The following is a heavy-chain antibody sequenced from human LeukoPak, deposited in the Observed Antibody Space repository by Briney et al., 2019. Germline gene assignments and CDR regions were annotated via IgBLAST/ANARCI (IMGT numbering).Heavy chain of an antibody. CDR2: ISGSGGST. Sequence: PGGSLRLSCAASGFTFSSYAMSWVRQAPGKGLEWVSAISGSGGSTYYADSVKGRFTISRDNSKNTLYLQMNSLRAEDTAVYYCARVEDYYDSSGYDRAFDIWGQGTMVTVSS. J-gene: IGHJ3*02. D-gene: IGHD3-22*01. CDR3: ARVEDYYDSSGYDRAFDI. CDR1: GFTFSSYA. V-gene: IGHV3-23*01.